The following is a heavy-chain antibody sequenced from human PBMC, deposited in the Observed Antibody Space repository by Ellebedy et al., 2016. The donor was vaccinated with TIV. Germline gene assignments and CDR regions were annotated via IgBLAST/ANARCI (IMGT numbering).Heavy chain of an antibody. CDR1: GGSISSYY. D-gene: IGHD3-22*01. V-gene: IGHV4-39*01. CDR2: IYYSGST. J-gene: IGHJ5*02. CDR3: ARHEDYYYDSSGYFS. Sequence: SETLSLXXTDSGGSISSYYWGWIRQPPGKGLEWIGSIYYSGSTYYNPSLKSRVTISVDTSKNQFSLKLSSVTAADTAVYYCARHEDYYYDSSGYFSWGQGTLVTVSS.